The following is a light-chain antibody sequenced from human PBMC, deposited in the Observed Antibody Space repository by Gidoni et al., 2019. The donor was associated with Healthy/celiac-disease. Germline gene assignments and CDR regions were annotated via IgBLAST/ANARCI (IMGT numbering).Light chain of an antibody. CDR3: SSYAGTYSPFV. Sequence: QSALTQPPSASGSPGQSVTISCTGTSSDVGRYDYVSWFQQHPGKAPKLLIYEVSTRPSGVPDRFSGSKSGNTASLTVSGLQAEDEAEYHCSSYAGTYSPFVFGTGTSVTV. V-gene: IGLV2-8*01. CDR2: EVS. CDR1: SSDVGRYDY. J-gene: IGLJ1*01.